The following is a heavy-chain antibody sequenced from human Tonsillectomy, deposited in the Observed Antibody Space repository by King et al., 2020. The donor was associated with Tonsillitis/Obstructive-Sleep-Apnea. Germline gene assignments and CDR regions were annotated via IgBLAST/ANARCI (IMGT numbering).Heavy chain of an antibody. D-gene: IGHD2-2*01. V-gene: IGHV3-53*01. Sequence: QLVQSGGGLIQPGGSLRLSCAASGFTVSSNYMSWVRQAPGKGLEWVSVIFGAGTTYYADSVQGRFTISRDNSKNTLYLQMNSLRAEDTAVYYCARGRYCGTTSCAPQPPSFDYWGQGTLVTVSS. CDR3: ARGRYCGTTSCAPQPPSFDY. CDR1: GFTVSSNY. CDR2: IFGAGTT. J-gene: IGHJ4*02.